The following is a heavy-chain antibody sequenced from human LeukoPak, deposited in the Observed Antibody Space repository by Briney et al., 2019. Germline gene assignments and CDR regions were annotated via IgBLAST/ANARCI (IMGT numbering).Heavy chain of an antibody. D-gene: IGHD3-16*01. V-gene: IGHV3-7*01. CDR1: GFTVSSNY. Sequence: GGSLRLSCAASGFTVSSNYMSWVRQAPGKGLEWVANIKQDGSEKYYVDSVKGRFTISRDNAKNSLYLQMNSLRAEDTAVYYCARDAGGDFDYWGQGTLVTVSS. CDR2: IKQDGSEK. J-gene: IGHJ4*02. CDR3: ARDAGGDFDY.